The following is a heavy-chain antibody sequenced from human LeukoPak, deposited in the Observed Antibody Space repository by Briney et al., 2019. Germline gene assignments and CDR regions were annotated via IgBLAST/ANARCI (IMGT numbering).Heavy chain of an antibody. CDR1: GFIFSDHY. CDR3: ASPVGATTVRAFDI. J-gene: IGHJ3*02. V-gene: IGHV3-72*01. CDR2: TRNEANIYTT. Sequence: LRLSCAASGFIFSDHYMDWVRQAPGKGLEWVGRTRNEANIYTTKYAASVKGRFTISRDDSKNSLYLQMNSLKTEDTAVYYCASPVGATTVRAFDIWGQGTMVTVSS. D-gene: IGHD1-26*01.